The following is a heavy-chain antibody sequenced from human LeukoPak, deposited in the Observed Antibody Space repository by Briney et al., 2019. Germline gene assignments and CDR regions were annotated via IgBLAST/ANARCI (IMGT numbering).Heavy chain of an antibody. CDR3: ARDHSSSWRNFDY. Sequence: SQTLSLTCTVSGGSISSGSYYWRWIRQPAGKGLEWIGRIYTSGSTNYNPSLKSRVTISVDTSKNQFSLKLSSVTAADTAVYYCARDHSSSWRNFDYWGQGTLATVSS. CDR1: GGSISSGSYY. J-gene: IGHJ4*02. V-gene: IGHV4-61*02. CDR2: IYTSGST. D-gene: IGHD6-13*01.